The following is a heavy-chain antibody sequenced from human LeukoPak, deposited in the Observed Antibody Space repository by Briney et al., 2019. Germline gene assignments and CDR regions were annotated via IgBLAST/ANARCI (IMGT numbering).Heavy chain of an antibody. D-gene: IGHD4-4*01. V-gene: IGHV3-21*01. CDR1: GFTFRSYS. Sequence: PGGSLRLSCAASGFTFRSYSMNWVRQAPGKGLGWVSSISSSSSYIYYADSVKGRFTISRDNAKNSLYLQMNSLRAEDTAVYYCASACYRTYLPCYWGQGTLVTVSS. CDR3: ASACYRTYLPCY. J-gene: IGHJ4*02. CDR2: ISSSSSYI.